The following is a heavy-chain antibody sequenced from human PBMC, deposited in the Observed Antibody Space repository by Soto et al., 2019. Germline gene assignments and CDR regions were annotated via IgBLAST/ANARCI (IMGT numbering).Heavy chain of an antibody. Sequence: QVQLVQSGAEVKKPGASVKIPCKTSGYTFTSYALHWVRQAPGQRLEWMGWINAGNGNTKYSQKFQGRVIITRDTSASTAYMELRSLRSEDTAVYYCARDSGGMDVWGQGTTVTVSS. CDR2: INAGNGNT. J-gene: IGHJ6*02. CDR1: GYTFTSYA. V-gene: IGHV1-3*01. CDR3: ARDSGGMDV.